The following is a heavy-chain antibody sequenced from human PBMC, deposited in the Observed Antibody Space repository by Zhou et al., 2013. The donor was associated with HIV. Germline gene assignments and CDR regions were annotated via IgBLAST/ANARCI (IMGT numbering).Heavy chain of an antibody. J-gene: IGHJ4*02. CDR1: GDTLNSHG. D-gene: IGHD3-9*01. V-gene: IGHV1-18*01. CDR3: ARVLFDRFDY. Sequence: QVQLLQSGAEVKPPGASVKVSCRASGDTLNSHGISWVRQAPGQGLEWMGWISGNNGNTKYAQKFQGRVSMTTDTSTSAAHMEVRSLRSDDTAVYFCARVLFDRFDYWGQGTLVTVSS. CDR2: ISGNNGNT.